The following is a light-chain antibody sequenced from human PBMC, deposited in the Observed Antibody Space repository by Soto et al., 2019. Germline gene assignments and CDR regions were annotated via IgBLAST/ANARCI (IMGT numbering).Light chain of an antibody. CDR1: QSVGGN. CDR3: QHYGAAAIT. CDR2: GAS. J-gene: IGKJ5*01. V-gene: IGKV3-20*01. Sequence: EILVTQSPGSLALSPREKATLSCGASQSVGGNLAWYQQKSGQPPKLLIYGASSRATDIPDRFSGSGSGTDFTLTISRLEPEDFALYYCQHYGAAAITFGQGTRRRL.